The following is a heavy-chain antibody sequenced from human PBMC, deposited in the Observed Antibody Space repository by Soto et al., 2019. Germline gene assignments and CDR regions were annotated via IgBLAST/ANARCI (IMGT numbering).Heavy chain of an antibody. J-gene: IGHJ4*02. D-gene: IGHD3-10*01. CDR1: GFTFSAYA. Sequence: EVQLLQSGGDLVQPGGSLRLSCAASGFTFSAYAMSWVRQAPGKGLEWVSAISGSGDRTYYADSVKGRFTISRDSSDNTLYLQMNSLRAEDTDIYYCAKDRMYYSGSGSLWYLDYWGQGTLVIVSS. CDR3: AKDRMYYSGSGSLWYLDY. V-gene: IGHV3-23*01. CDR2: ISGSGDRT.